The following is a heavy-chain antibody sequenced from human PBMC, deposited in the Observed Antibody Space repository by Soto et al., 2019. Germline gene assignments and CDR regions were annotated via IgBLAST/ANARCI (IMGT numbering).Heavy chain of an antibody. CDR2: INHSGST. D-gene: IGHD1-1*01. V-gene: IGHV4-34*01. Sequence: PSETLSLTCAVYGGSFNGYYWSWIRQPPGKGPEWIGDINHSGSTNYNPSLKSRVSMSVDTSKNQFSLRAEDTAVYYCAKEKPTTTCFDYWGPGTLVTVSS. CDR1: GGSFNGYY. J-gene: IGHJ4*02. CDR3: AKEKPTTTCFDY.